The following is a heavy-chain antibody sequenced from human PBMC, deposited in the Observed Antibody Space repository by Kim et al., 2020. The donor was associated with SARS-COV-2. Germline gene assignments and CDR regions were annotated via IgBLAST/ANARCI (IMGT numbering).Heavy chain of an antibody. CDR3: ARVPTYYNILGGSPLDY. CDR2: IRASGYDT. D-gene: IGHD3-9*01. J-gene: IGHJ4*02. CDR1: GLIFSSYT. V-gene: IGHV3-23*01. Sequence: GGSLRLSCAASGLIFSSYTISWVRQAPGKGLEWVSSIRASGYDTFYADSVKGRFTISRDNSKNTLYLQMNSLRVEDTAVYYCARVPTYYNILGGSPLDYWGQGTLVTVSS.